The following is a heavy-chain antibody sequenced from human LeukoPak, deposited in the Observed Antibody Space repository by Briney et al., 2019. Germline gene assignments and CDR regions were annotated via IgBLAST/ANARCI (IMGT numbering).Heavy chain of an antibody. CDR2: ISGSGGST. CDR3: AKVAVRGVIINYFDY. CDR1: GFTFSSYA. D-gene: IGHD3-10*01. J-gene: IGHJ4*02. V-gene: IGHV3-23*01. Sequence: PGGSLRLSCAASGFTFSSYAMSWIRQAPGKGLEWVSAISGSGGSTYYADSVKGRFTISRDNSKNTLYLQMNSLRAEDTAVYYCAKVAVRGVIINYFDYWGQGTLVTVSS.